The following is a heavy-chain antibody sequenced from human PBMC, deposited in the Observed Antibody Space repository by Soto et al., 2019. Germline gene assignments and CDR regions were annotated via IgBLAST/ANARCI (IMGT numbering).Heavy chain of an antibody. Sequence: SKTLCLPCAVSGDSINSIHWWNCGRQPPGKGLEWIGQISHSGNANYNPSLTSRVTISVDKSKNHFSLKLTSVTAADTAVYYCAARHFWSGPWTARRLDYWGQGTLVTVSS. CDR3: AARHFWSGPWTARRLDY. V-gene: IGHV4-4*02. D-gene: IGHD3-3*02. J-gene: IGHJ4*02. CDR1: GDSINSIHW. CDR2: ISHSGNA.